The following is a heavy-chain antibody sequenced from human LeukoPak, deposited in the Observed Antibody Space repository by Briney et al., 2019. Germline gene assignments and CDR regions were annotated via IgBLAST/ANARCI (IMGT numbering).Heavy chain of an antibody. CDR2: IKQDGSKK. V-gene: IGHV3-7*01. CDR1: GFPFSSYW. Sequence: GGSLRLSCVASGFPFSSYWMTWVRQAPGKGLEWVANIKQDGSKKSYVDSVKGRFSISRDNAKNTLYLQMNSLRVEDAAVYYCARGRPHGNDYWGQGTLVTVSS. D-gene: IGHD4-23*01. CDR3: ARGRPHGNDY. J-gene: IGHJ4*02.